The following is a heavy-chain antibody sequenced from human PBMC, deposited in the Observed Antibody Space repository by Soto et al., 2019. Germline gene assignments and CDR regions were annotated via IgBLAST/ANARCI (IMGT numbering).Heavy chain of an antibody. CDR1: GFIVSSNY. Sequence: EVQLVESGGGLVQPGGSLRLSCAASGFIVSSNYMTWVRQAPGKGLEWVSIMYSGGTTYYAESVKGRFTISRHISKNTLDLQMNTLRFEDTAVYYCARVAGDDPLDIWGTGTMVTVSS. V-gene: IGHV3-53*04. D-gene: IGHD2-21*02. CDR3: ARVAGDDPLDI. J-gene: IGHJ3*02. CDR2: MYSGGTT.